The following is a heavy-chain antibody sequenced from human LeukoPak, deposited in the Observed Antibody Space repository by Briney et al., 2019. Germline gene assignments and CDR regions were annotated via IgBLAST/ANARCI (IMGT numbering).Heavy chain of an antibody. D-gene: IGHD2-2*01. J-gene: IGHJ4*02. CDR2: ISSSGSTI. CDR3: AKQLPTYYFDY. V-gene: IGHV3-48*03. Sequence: GGSLRLSCAASGFTFSSYEMNWVRQAPGKGLEWVSYISSSGSTIYYADSVKGRFTIPRDNSKNTLYLQMNSLRAEDTAVYYCAKQLPTYYFDYWGQGTLVTVSS. CDR1: GFTFSSYE.